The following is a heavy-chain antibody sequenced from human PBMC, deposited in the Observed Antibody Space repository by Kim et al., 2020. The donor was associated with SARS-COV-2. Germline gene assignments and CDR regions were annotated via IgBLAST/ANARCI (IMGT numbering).Heavy chain of an antibody. CDR2: IRSKANSYAT. D-gene: IGHD3-22*01. CDR3: TSGDYYDSSGYYYIDAFDI. CDR1: GFTFSGSA. J-gene: IGHJ3*02. V-gene: IGHV3-73*01. Sequence: GGSLRLSCAASGFTFSGSAMHWVRQASGKGLEWVGRIRSKANSYATAYAASVKGRFTISRDDSKNTAYLQMNSLKTEDTAVYYCTSGDYYDSSGYYYIDAFDIWGQGTMVTVSS.